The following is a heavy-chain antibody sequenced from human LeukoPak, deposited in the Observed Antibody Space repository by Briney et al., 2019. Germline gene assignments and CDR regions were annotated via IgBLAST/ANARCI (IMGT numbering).Heavy chain of an antibody. CDR2: IYYSGST. CDR1: GGSISSYY. CDR3: ASGRWSGYDLYYFDY. J-gene: IGHJ4*02. D-gene: IGHD5-12*01. V-gene: IGHV4-59*08. Sequence: SETLSLTCTVSGGSISSYYWSWIRQPPGKGLEWIGYIYYSGSTNYNPSLKSRVTISVDTSKNQFSLKLSSVTAADTAVYYCASGRWSGYDLYYFDYWGQGTLVTVSS.